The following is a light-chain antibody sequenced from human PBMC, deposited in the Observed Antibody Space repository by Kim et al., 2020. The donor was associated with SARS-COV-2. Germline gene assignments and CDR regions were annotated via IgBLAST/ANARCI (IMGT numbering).Light chain of an antibody. CDR1: QSLSNSH. CDR3: QQYDTSSRT. J-gene: IGKJ1*01. V-gene: IGKV3-20*01. Sequence: DIVLTQSPGTLSLSPGESATLSCRASQSLSNSHLAWYQQRPGQSPRLLIYATSNRATGIPDRFSGTASGTDFTLSISRLEPEDFAVYYCQQYDTSSRTFGQGTKVDIK. CDR2: ATS.